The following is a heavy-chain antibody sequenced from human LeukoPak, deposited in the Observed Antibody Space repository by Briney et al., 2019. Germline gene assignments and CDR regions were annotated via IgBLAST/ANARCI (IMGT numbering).Heavy chain of an antibody. Sequence: PSETLSLTCTVPGGSMTNNTFYWGWIRQPPGKGLEWIGSIYHTGPTYYNPSLKSRVTISVDTSKNQFSLKLSSVTAADTAVYYCARVLIWFGQLQNWFDPWGPGTLVTVPS. CDR2: IYHTGPT. J-gene: IGHJ5*02. D-gene: IGHD3-10*01. CDR3: ARVLIWFGQLQNWFDP. CDR1: GGSMTNNTFY. V-gene: IGHV4-39*07.